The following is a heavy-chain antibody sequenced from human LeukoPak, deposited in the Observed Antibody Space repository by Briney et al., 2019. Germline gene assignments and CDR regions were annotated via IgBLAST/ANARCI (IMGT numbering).Heavy chain of an antibody. Sequence: PSETLSLTCTVSGGSISSGSYYWSWIRQPAGKGLEWIGRIYTSGSTNYNPSLKSRVTISVDTSKNQFSLKLSSVTAADTAVYYCARGNPAVAGIDYWGQGTLVTVSS. CDR1: GGSISSGSYY. J-gene: IGHJ4*02. V-gene: IGHV4-61*02. CDR3: ARGNPAVAGIDY. CDR2: IYTSGST. D-gene: IGHD6-19*01.